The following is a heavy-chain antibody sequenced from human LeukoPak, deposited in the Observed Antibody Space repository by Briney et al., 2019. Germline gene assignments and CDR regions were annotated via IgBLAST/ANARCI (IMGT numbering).Heavy chain of an antibody. CDR3: ARDWMSGRYYGYYFDF. V-gene: IGHV3-7*03. CDR2: IKEDGSEE. Sequence: GSLRLSCAASGFSFSSYWMGWVRQAPGKGLEWVANIKEDGSEEYYVDSVKGRFTISRDNAKNSLYLQMNSLRADDTAVYYCARDWMSGRYYGYYFDFWGQGTLVTVSS. CDR1: GFSFSSYW. D-gene: IGHD3-10*01. J-gene: IGHJ4*02.